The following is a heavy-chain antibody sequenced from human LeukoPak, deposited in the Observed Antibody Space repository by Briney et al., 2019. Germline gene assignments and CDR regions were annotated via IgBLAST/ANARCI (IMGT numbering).Heavy chain of an antibody. D-gene: IGHD2-15*01. J-gene: IGHJ5*02. CDR2: IHYSGST. CDR3: ARVSKGYCSGGSCYSRWFDP. CDR1: GGSISSYY. V-gene: IGHV4-59*01. Sequence: SETLSLTCTVSGGSISSYYWSWIRQPPGKGLEWIGYIHYSGSTNYNPSPKSRVTISVDTSKNQFSLKLSSVTAADTAVYYCARVSKGYCSGGSCYSRWFDPWGQGTLVTISS.